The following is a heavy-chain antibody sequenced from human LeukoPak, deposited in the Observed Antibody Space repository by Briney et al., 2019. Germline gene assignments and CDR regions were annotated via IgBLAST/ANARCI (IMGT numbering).Heavy chain of an antibody. V-gene: IGHV3-48*03. CDR1: GFTFSSYE. Sequence: GGSLRLSCAASGFTFSSYEMNWVRQAPGKGLVWVSYISSSGSTIYYADSVKGRFTISRDNAKNSLYLQMNSLRAEDTAVYYCARGYDSSGYYAFDIWGQGTMVTVSS. CDR3: ARGYDSSGYYAFDI. CDR2: ISSSGSTI. J-gene: IGHJ3*02. D-gene: IGHD3-22*01.